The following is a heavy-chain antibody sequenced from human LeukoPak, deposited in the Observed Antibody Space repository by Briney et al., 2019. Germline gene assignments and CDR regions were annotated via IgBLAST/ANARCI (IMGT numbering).Heavy chain of an antibody. D-gene: IGHD3-16*02. J-gene: IGHJ4*02. Sequence: GGSLRLSCTAYGFTFGDFAMSWVRQAPGKGLEWVGFIRSKTYGGTTEYAASVKGRFTISRDDSKSIAYLQMNSLKTEDTAVYFCTRLYYDYVRGSYRPVYFDYWGQGTLVTVSS. CDR2: IRSKTYGGTT. V-gene: IGHV3-49*04. CDR1: GFTFGDFA. CDR3: TRLYYDYVRGSYRPVYFDY.